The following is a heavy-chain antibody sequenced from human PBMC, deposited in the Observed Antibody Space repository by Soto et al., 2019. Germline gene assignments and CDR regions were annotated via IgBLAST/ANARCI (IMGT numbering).Heavy chain of an antibody. CDR1: GFTFSSYA. J-gene: IGHJ4*02. V-gene: IGHV3-23*01. CDR2: ISGSGGST. CDR3: AKDQWQLRYFDWLLPIFDY. Sequence: EVQLLESGGGLVQPGGSLRLSCAASGFTFSSYAMSWVRQAPGKGLEWVSAISGSGGSTYYADSVKGRFTISRDNSKNTLYLQMNSLRAEDTAVYYCAKDQWQLRYFDWLLPIFDYWGQGTLVTVSS. D-gene: IGHD3-9*01.